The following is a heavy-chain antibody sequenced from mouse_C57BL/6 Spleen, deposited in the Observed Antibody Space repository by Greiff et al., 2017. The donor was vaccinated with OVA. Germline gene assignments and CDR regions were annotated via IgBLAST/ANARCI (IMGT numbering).Heavy chain of an antibody. Sequence: VQLQQSGPELVKPGASVKISCKASGYAFSSSWMNWVKQRPGKGLEWIGRIYPGDGDTNYNGKFKGKATLTADKSSSTAYMQLSSLTSEDSAVYFCARGGYGSSYFDYWGQGTTLTVSS. J-gene: IGHJ2*01. CDR2: IYPGDGDT. CDR3: ARGGYGSSYFDY. V-gene: IGHV1-82*01. CDR1: GYAFSSSW. D-gene: IGHD1-1*01.